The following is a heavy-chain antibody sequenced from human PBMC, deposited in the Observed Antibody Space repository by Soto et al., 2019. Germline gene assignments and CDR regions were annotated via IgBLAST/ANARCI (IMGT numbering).Heavy chain of an antibody. CDR2: IYYSGST. V-gene: IGHV4-59*08. Sequence: PEETLSLTCTVSGGSVSRYYWSWIRQPPGKGLEWIGYIYYSGSTKYNPSLKSRVTMSVDTSNNQFSLKMSSVTAADTAVYYCARHSNRNYGLYYFDYWGLGALVTVSS. CDR3: ARHSNRNYGLYYFDY. CDR1: GGSVSRYY. D-gene: IGHD4-4*01. J-gene: IGHJ4*02.